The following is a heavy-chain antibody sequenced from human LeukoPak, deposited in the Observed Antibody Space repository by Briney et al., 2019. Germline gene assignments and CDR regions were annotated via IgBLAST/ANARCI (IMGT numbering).Heavy chain of an antibody. Sequence: RITMSVDTSKNQFYLNLSSVTAADTAVYYCARFGSGNVGMDVWGQGTTVTVSS. V-gene: IGHV4-34*10. J-gene: IGHJ6*02. D-gene: IGHD3-10*01. CDR3: ARFGSGNVGMDV.